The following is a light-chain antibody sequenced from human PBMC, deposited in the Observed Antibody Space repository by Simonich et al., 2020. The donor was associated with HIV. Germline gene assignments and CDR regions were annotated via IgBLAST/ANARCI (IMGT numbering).Light chain of an antibody. J-gene: IGKJ2*01. V-gene: IGKV4-1*01. CDR2: WAS. Sequence: EIVMTQSPATLSVSPGKRATLSCRASRNVANNLDGYQQKPGQPPKLLIYWASTRESGVPDRFSGSGSGTDFTLTISSLQAEDVAVYYCQQYYSTPYTFGQGTKLEIK. CDR3: QQYYSTPYT. CDR1: RNVANN.